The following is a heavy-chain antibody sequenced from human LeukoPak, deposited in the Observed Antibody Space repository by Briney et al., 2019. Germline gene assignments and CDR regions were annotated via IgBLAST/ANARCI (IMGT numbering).Heavy chain of an antibody. V-gene: IGHV3-23*01. J-gene: IGHJ4*02. CDR1: GFTFTSYA. Sequence: GGSLRLSCAASGFTFTSYAMTWVRQAPGKGLDWVSTISGSGGSTYYADSVRGRFTISRDNSKNTLYLQMNSLRADDTAVYYCAKAPFHANDDWGQGTLVTVSS. CDR3: AKAPFHANDD. CDR2: ISGSGGST.